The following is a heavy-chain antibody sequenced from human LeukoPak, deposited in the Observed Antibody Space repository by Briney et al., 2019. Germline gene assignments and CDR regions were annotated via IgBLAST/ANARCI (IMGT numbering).Heavy chain of an antibody. CDR1: GGSISSSNW. CDR2: IYHSGST. D-gene: IGHD1-14*01. Sequence: SETLSLTCAVSGGSISSSNWWSWVRQPPGKGLEWIGEIYHSGSTNYNPSLKSRVTISVDKSENQFSLKLSSVTAADTAVYYCARERTSVAEYFQHWGQGTLVTVSS. V-gene: IGHV4-4*02. J-gene: IGHJ1*01. CDR3: ARERTSVAEYFQH.